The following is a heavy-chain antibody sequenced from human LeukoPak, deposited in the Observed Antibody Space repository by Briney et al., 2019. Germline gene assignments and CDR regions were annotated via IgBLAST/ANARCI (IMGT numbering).Heavy chain of an antibody. CDR2: IDHTGRS. D-gene: IGHD1-26*01. V-gene: IGHV4-38-2*01. Sequence: GSLRLSCAASGFTFSSYAMSWVRQAPGKGLEWIGTIDHTGRSYYNPSLTSRVTISVDTSKNHFSLKLSSVTAADTGVYYCARGSGSYGSYLDYWGQGSLVTVSS. CDR1: GFTFSSYA. J-gene: IGHJ4*02. CDR3: ARGSGSYGSYLDY.